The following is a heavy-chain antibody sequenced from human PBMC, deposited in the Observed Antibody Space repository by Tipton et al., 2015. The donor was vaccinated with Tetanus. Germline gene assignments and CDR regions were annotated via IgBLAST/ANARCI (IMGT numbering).Heavy chain of an antibody. CDR1: GYSFSGYW. V-gene: IGHV5-51*01. J-gene: IGHJ4*02. CDR2: IYPDGFEP. Sequence: VQLVQSGAEVKKAGESLKISCKGSGYSFSGYWIGWVRQMPGKGLEWMATIYPDGFEPRYSPPFQGHVTISVDKSINTAYLQWDSLKASDTAIYYCARHPDFWSGYYFDLWGQGTLVNVSS. CDR3: ARHPDFWSGYYFDL. D-gene: IGHD3-3*01.